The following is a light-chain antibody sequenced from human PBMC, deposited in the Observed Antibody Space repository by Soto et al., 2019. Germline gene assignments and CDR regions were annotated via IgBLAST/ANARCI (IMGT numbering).Light chain of an antibody. Sequence: NFMLTQPHSVLESPGKTLSISCTRSSGSIANNYVQWYQQRPGSAPTTVIYENNQRLSGVPDRFSGSTDGSSNSASLTISGLQTEDEADYYCQSYDSDFVVFGGGTKLTVL. V-gene: IGLV6-57*04. J-gene: IGLJ2*01. CDR1: SGSIANNY. CDR2: ENN. CDR3: QSYDSDFVV.